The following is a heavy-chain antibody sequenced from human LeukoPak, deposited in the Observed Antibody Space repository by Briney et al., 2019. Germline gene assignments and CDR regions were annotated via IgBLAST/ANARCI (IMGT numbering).Heavy chain of an antibody. CDR3: AKDYNRAYYYGSGFDY. J-gene: IGHJ4*02. D-gene: IGHD3-10*01. CDR1: GFTFSSYG. CDR2: IRYDGSKK. V-gene: IGHV3-30*02. Sequence: GESLRLSCAASGFTFSSYGMNWVRQAPGKGLEWVAFIRYDGSKKYSADSVKGRFTISRDNSKNTLYLQMNSLRAEDTAVYYCAKDYNRAYYYGSGFDYWGQGTLVTVSS.